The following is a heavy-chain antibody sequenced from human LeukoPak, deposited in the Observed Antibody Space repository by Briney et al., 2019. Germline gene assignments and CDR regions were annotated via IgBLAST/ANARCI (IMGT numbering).Heavy chain of an antibody. Sequence: PSETLSLTCTASGGSISSGSYYWSWIRQPAGKGLEWIGRIDTSGSTNYNPSLKSRVTMSADTSKKQFSLKLRSVTAADTAVYYCAREGIYGDYRHWGQGTLVTVSS. D-gene: IGHD4-17*01. CDR3: AREGIYGDYRH. V-gene: IGHV4-61*02. CDR2: IDTSGST. CDR1: GGSISSGSYY. J-gene: IGHJ4*02.